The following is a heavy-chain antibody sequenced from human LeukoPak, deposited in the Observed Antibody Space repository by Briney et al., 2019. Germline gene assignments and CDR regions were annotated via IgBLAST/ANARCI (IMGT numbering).Heavy chain of an antibody. J-gene: IGHJ5*02. Sequence: PSETLSLTCAVYGGSFSGYYWSWIRQPPGKGLEWIGGINHSGRTNYTPSLKSRVTISVDTSKNPFSLKLSSVTAADTAVYYCARDPMSSSWLPLVWFDPWGQGTLVTVSS. D-gene: IGHD6-13*01. CDR1: GGSFSGYY. CDR3: ARDPMSSSWLPLVWFDP. CDR2: INHSGRT. V-gene: IGHV4-34*01.